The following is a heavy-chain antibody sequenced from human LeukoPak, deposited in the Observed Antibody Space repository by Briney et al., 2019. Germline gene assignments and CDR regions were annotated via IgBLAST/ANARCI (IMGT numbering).Heavy chain of an antibody. CDR3: ARGYAQDAFDI. J-gene: IGHJ3*02. V-gene: IGHV4-59*01. Sequence: SETLSLTCTVSGGSISSYYWSWIRQPPGKGLEWIGYIYYSGSTNYNPSLKSRVTISVDTSKNQFSLKLSSVTAADTAVYYCARGYAQDAFDIWGQGTMVTVSS. CDR2: IYYSGST. D-gene: IGHD3-16*01. CDR1: GGSISSYY.